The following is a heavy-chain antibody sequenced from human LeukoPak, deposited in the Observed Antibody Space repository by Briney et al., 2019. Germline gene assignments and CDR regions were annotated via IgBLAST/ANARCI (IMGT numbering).Heavy chain of an antibody. Sequence: PSETLSLTCTVSGGSISSSSYYWGWIRQPPGKGLEWVGSIYHSGSTYYNPSLKSRVTISGDTSKNQFSLRLSSVTAADTAVYYCARASYSYDINGWVPFDYWGQGTLVTVSS. CDR2: IYHSGST. V-gene: IGHV4-39*07. D-gene: IGHD3-22*01. CDR1: GGSISSSSYY. CDR3: ARASYSYDINGWVPFDY. J-gene: IGHJ4*02.